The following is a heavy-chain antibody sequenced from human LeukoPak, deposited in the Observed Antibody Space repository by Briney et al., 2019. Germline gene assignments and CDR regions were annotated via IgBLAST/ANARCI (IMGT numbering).Heavy chain of an antibody. CDR3: ARGVVAATDYYYYYGMDV. CDR2: IIPIFGTA. CDR1: GGTFRSYA. V-gene: IGHV1-69*13. J-gene: IGHJ6*04. Sequence: SVKVSCKASGGTFRSYAISWVRQAPGQGLEWMGGIIPIFGTANYAQKFQGRVTITADESTSTAYMEPSSLRSEDTAVYYCARGVVAATDYYYYYGMDVWGKGTTVTVSS. D-gene: IGHD2-15*01.